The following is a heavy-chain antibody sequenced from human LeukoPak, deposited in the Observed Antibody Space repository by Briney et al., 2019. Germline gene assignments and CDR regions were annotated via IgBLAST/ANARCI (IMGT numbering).Heavy chain of an antibody. CDR1: GFTFRSYG. D-gene: IGHD1-26*01. CDR2: ISNDGNNK. J-gene: IGHJ3*01. V-gene: IGHV3-30*18. CDR3: AKDTSGTYLFSASDL. Sequence: GGSLRLSCVASGFTFRSYGMHWVRQAPGKGLEWVAVISNDGNNKDYGDSVKGRFTISRDNSKNTLYLEMNSLRAQDTAIYFCAKDTSGTYLFSASDLWGQGTMVTVSS.